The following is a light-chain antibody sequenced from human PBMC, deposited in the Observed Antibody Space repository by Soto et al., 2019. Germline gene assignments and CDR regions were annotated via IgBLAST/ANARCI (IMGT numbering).Light chain of an antibody. J-gene: IGKJ5*01. V-gene: IGKV3-15*01. CDR2: GPS. Sequence: EIVMTQSPATLSLSPGESAPLSRRASQSVGIKVTWYQKKPGQAPRILXSGPSTRATGIPARFSGSGSWTKLTLTISSLQPEDYAIYYCQQYHNCYPITFGQGTRLEIK. CDR1: QSVGIK. CDR3: QQYHNCYPIT.